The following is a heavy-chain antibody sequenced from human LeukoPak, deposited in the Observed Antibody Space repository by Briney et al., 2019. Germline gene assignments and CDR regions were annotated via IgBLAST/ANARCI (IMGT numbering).Heavy chain of an antibody. CDR3: AKGNGYQKGDASDI. CDR2: ISGDGGST. J-gene: IGHJ3*02. Sequence: GGSLRLSCAASGFTFNDYVMHWVRQAPGKGLEWVSLISGDGGSTYYADSLKGRFTISRDNNKNSLFLQINSLRIEDTALYYCAKGNGYQKGDASDIRGQGTMVTVSS. D-gene: IGHD3-3*01. CDR1: GFTFNDYV. V-gene: IGHV3-43*02.